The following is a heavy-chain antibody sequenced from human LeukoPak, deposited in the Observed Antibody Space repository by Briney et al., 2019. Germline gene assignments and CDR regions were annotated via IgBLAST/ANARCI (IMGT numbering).Heavy chain of an antibody. CDR1: GGTFSSYA. Sequence: GASVKVSCKASGGTFSSYAISWVRQAPGQGLEWMGGIIPIFGTANYAQKFQGRVTITADKSTSTAYMELSSLRSEDTAVYYCARPDADYDYVWGSYRPINAFDIWGQGTTVTVSS. J-gene: IGHJ3*02. CDR3: ARPDADYDYVWGSYRPINAFDI. V-gene: IGHV1-69*06. D-gene: IGHD3-16*02. CDR2: IIPIFGTA.